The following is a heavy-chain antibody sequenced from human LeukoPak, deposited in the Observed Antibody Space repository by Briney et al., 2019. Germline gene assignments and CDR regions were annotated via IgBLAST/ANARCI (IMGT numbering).Heavy chain of an antibody. CDR2: MNPNSGNT. V-gene: IGHV1-8*01. J-gene: IGHJ4*02. Sequence: GASVQVSCKASGYTFTSYDINWVRQATGQGLEWMGWMNPNSGNTGYTQKFQGRVTMTRNTSISTAYMELSSLRSEDTAVYYCARVRELLLYDYWGQGTLVTVSS. CDR1: GYTFTSYD. CDR3: ARVRELLLYDY. D-gene: IGHD1-26*01.